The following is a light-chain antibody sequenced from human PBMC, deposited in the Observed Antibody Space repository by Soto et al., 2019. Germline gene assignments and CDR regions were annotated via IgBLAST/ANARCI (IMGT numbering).Light chain of an antibody. CDR1: QSIYSY. Sequence: DIQMTQSPSSLSPSVGDRVTITCRASQSIYSYVNWYQQKPGKAPRLLIYLASSLQSGVPSRFSGSGSGTDFTLTISGLQPEDSATYYCQQCYNTPNTFGPGTTVDIK. V-gene: IGKV1-39*01. J-gene: IGKJ3*01. CDR2: LAS. CDR3: QQCYNTPNT.